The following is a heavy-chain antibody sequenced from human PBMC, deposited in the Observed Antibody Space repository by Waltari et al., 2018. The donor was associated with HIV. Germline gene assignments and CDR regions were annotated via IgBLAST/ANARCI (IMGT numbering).Heavy chain of an antibody. CDR2: FDPEDGET. D-gene: IGHD1-26*01. CDR1: GYTLTELS. Sequence: QVQLVQSGAEVKKPGASVKVSCKVSGYTLTELSMHWVRQAPGKGLEWMGGFDPEDGETIYAQKFQGRVTMTEDTSTDTAYMELSSLRSEDTAVYYCATPASGSYYKAVAFDIWGQGTMVTVSS. CDR3: ATPASGSYYKAVAFDI. J-gene: IGHJ3*02. V-gene: IGHV1-24*01.